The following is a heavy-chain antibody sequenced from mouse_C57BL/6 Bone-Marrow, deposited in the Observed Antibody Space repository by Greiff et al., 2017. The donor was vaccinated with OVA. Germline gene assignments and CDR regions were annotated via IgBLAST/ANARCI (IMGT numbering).Heavy chain of an antibody. D-gene: IGHD2-3*01. CDR1: GYTFTDYN. J-gene: IGHJ2*01. V-gene: IGHV1-18*01. CDR3: ARSPDGYYYFDY. Sequence: VQLQQSGPELVKPGASVKIPCKASGYTFTDYNMDWVKQSHGKSLEWIGDINPNNGGTIYNQKFKGKATLTVDKSSSTAYMELRSQTSEDTAVYYCARSPDGYYYFDYWGQGTTLTVSS. CDR2: INPNNGGT.